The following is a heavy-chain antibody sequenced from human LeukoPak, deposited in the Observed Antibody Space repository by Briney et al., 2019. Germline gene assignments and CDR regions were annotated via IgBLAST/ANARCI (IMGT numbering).Heavy chain of an antibody. V-gene: IGHV3-11*05. J-gene: IGHJ3*02. D-gene: IGHD6-19*01. Sequence: GGSLRLSCAASGFTFSDYYMSWIRQAPGKGLEWVSYISSSSYTNYADSVKGRFTISRDNAKNSLYLQMNSLRAEDTAVYYCARGGFGGRSSWYSSGWYRGAFDIWGQGTMVTVSS. CDR1: GFTFSDYY. CDR2: ISSSSYT. CDR3: ARGGFGGRSSWYSSGWYRGAFDI.